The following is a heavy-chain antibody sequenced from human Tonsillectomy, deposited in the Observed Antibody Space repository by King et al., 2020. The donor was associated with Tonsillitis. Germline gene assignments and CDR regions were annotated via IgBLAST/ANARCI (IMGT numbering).Heavy chain of an antibody. D-gene: IGHD2-15*01. J-gene: IGHJ3*01. V-gene: IGHV3-74*01. CDR3: TRDQAYSDPFDV. CDR2: INLEGTST. Sequence: VQLVESGGGLVQPGGSLILSCAASGFNFRNYWMHCVRQAPGKGLVCVSRINLEGTSTSYADYAEGRFTISRDYVRNTLYLQMNSLTAEDSAVYYCTRDQAYSDPFDVWGQGTRVTV. CDR1: GFNFRNYW.